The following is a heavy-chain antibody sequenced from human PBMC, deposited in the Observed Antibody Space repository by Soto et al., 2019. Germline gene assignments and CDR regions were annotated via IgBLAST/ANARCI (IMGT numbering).Heavy chain of an antibody. Sequence: LSLTCAVSGGSISSGGYSWSWIRQPPGKGLEWIGYIYHSGSTYYNPSLKSRVTISVDRSKNQFSLKLSSVTAADTAVYYCARAGLYYYDSSGYYSPDAFDIWGQGTMVTVSS. J-gene: IGHJ3*02. CDR3: ARAGLYYYDSSGYYSPDAFDI. V-gene: IGHV4-30-2*01. CDR1: GGSISSGGYS. D-gene: IGHD3-22*01. CDR2: IYHSGST.